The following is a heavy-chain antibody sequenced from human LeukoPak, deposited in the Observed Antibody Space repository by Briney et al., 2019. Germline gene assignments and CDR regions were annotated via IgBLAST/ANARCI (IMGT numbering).Heavy chain of an antibody. CDR3: ARFSACGSTSCQTYTEYFQH. V-gene: IGHV3-66*02. J-gene: IGHJ1*01. Sequence: PGGSLRLSCAASGFTVSSNYMAWVRQAPGKGLECVSLISSGGSTYYADSVKGRLSISRDNSKNTLYLQMSSLRLEDTAVYYCARFSACGSTSCQTYTEYFQHWGQGTLVTVSS. CDR1: GFTVSSNY. CDR2: ISSGGST. D-gene: IGHD2-2*01.